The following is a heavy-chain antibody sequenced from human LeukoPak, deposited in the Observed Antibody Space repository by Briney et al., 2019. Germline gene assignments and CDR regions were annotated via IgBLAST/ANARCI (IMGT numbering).Heavy chain of an antibody. V-gene: IGHV1-69*06. D-gene: IGHD3-10*01. CDR1: GGTFSSYA. J-gene: IGHJ3*02. Sequence: EASVKVSCKASGGTFSSYAISWVRQAPGQGLEWMGGIIPIFGTANYAQKFQGRVTITADKSTSTAYMELSSLRSEDTAVYYCARERGEKLLWFGELAGGAFDIWGQGTMVTVSS. CDR3: ARERGEKLLWFGELAGGAFDI. CDR2: IIPIFGTA.